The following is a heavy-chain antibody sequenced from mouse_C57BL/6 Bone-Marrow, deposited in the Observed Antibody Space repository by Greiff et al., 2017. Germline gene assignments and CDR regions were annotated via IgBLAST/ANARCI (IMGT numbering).Heavy chain of an antibody. CDR3: TTEGSSYYYAMDY. CDR1: GFNIKDDY. V-gene: IGHV14-4*01. D-gene: IGHD1-1*01. J-gene: IGHJ4*01. Sequence: EVQLQQSGAELVRPGASVKLSCTASGFNIKDDYMHWVKQRPEQGLEWIGWIDPENGDTEYASKFQGKATITVDPSSNTAYLQLSILTSEDTAVSYCTTEGSSYYYAMDYWGQGTSVTVSS. CDR2: IDPENGDT.